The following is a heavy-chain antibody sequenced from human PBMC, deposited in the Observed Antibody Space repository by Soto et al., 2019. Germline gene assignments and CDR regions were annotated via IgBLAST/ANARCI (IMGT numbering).Heavy chain of an antibody. V-gene: IGHV3-15*07. Sequence: GGSLRLSCAASGLTFNNAWMNWVRQTPGRGLEWVGHIKNKADGGTADYAAPVQGRFTISRDDSKNTLFLQMNSLKAEDTAVYYCTTGRGYWGQGTLVTVSS. J-gene: IGHJ4*02. CDR3: TTGRGY. CDR2: IKNKADGGTA. CDR1: GLTFNNAW.